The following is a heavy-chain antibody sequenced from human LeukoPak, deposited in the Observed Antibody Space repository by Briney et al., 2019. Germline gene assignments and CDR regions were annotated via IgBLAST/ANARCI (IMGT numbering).Heavy chain of an antibody. CDR2: INHSGST. V-gene: IGHV4-34*01. D-gene: IGHD6-13*01. J-gene: IGHJ4*02. CDR3: ARLRTARVSAAGYSYYFDY. Sequence: SETLSLTCAVYGGSFSGYYWSWIRQPPGKGLEWMGEINHSGSTNYNPSRNSRGTISVDTTKNQFSLKSSSVTAEDTAVYYFARLRTARVSAAGYSYYFDYWGQGTLVTVSS. CDR1: GGSFSGYY.